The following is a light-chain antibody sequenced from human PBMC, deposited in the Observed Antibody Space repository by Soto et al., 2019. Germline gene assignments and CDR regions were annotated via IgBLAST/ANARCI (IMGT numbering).Light chain of an antibody. CDR3: QQYNSYPWT. J-gene: IGKJ1*01. CDR2: KAS. V-gene: IGKV1-5*03. CDR1: QSISSW. Sequence: DIQMTQSPSTLSASVGDRVTITCRASQSISSWLAWYQQKPGKAPKVLIYKASGLENGFPSRFSGSGSGTEFTLTISSLQPDDFATYYCQQYNSYPWTFGQGTKVGIK.